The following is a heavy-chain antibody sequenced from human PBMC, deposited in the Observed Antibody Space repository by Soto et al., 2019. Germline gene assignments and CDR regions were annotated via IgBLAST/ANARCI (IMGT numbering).Heavy chain of an antibody. V-gene: IGHV1-69*13. CDR2: IIPIFGTA. J-gene: IGHJ6*02. CDR3: ARDEVDTAMAALSYYGTDV. D-gene: IGHD5-18*01. CDR1: GGTFSSYA. Sequence: SVKVSCKASGGTFSSYAISWVRQAPGQGLEWMGGIIPIFGTANYAQKFQGRVTITADESTSTAYMELSSLRSEDTAVYYCARDEVDTAMAALSYYGTDVWGQGTTVTVSS.